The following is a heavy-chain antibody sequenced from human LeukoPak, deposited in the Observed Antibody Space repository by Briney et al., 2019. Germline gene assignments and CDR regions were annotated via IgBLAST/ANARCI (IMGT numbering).Heavy chain of an antibody. D-gene: IGHD3-9*01. CDR3: ARDSDTYYDILTGLDV. V-gene: IGHV4-59*01. J-gene: IGHJ6*02. CDR2: IYHSGST. Sequence: SETLSLTCSVSGGSISTYYWSWIRQPPGKGLEWIGYIYHSGSTNYNASLKSRVTISVDTSKNQFSLNLSSVTAADTAVYYCARDSDTYYDILTGLDVWGQGTTVTVSS. CDR1: GGSISTYY.